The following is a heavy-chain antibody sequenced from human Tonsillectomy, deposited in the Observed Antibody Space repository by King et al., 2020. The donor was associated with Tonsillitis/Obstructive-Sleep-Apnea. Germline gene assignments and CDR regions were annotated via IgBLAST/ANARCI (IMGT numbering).Heavy chain of an antibody. Sequence: VQLQESGPGLVKPSETLSLTCTVSGGSISSHYWNWIRQPPGKGLEWIGYLYYSGSTNYNPSLKSRVTISVHTSKNQFSLELSSVTAADTAVYYCATSLVGASLEALDIWGQGTMVTVSS. J-gene: IGHJ3*02. CDR2: LYYSGST. D-gene: IGHD1-26*01. CDR3: ATSLVGASLEALDI. V-gene: IGHV4-59*11. CDR1: GGSISSHY.